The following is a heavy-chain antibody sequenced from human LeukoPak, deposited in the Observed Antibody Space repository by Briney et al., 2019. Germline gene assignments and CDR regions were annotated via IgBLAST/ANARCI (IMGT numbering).Heavy chain of an antibody. Sequence: GGALRLSCAASGFTFYDYAMHWVRQAPGKGLEWVSLISGDGGGTYYADSVKGRFTISRDNSKNSLYLQMNSLRTEDIALYYCARGPLGATVTFDYWDRGTLVTVSS. V-gene: IGHV3-43*02. CDR3: ARGPLGATVTFDY. CDR2: ISGDGGGT. J-gene: IGHJ4*02. CDR1: GFTFYDYA. D-gene: IGHD4-17*01.